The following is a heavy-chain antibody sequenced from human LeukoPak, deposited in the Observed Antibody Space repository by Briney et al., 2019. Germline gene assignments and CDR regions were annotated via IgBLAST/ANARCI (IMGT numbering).Heavy chain of an antibody. CDR1: GGSISSGGYY. V-gene: IGHV4-61*02. Sequence: SQTLSLACTVSGGSISSGGYYWSWIRQPAGKGLEWIGRIYTSGSTNYNPSLKSRVTISVDTSKNQFSLKLSSVTAADTAVYYCANQPTTVRNWFDPWGQGTLVTVSS. CDR2: IYTSGST. D-gene: IGHD4-17*01. J-gene: IGHJ5*02. CDR3: ANQPTTVRNWFDP.